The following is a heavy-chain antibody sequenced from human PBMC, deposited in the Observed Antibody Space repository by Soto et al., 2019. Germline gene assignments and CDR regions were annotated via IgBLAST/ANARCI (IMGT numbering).Heavy chain of an antibody. V-gene: IGHV4-38-2*02. D-gene: IGHD3-3*01. CDR2: IYHSGST. CDR3: ARDPDYDFWSGYEGFDY. J-gene: IGHJ4*02. Sequence: SETLSLTCAVSGYSISSGYYWGWIRQPPGKGLEWIGSIYHSGSTYYNPSLKSRVTISVDTSKNQFSLKLSSVTAADTAVYYCARDPDYDFWSGYEGFDYWGQGTLVAVSS. CDR1: GYSISSGYY.